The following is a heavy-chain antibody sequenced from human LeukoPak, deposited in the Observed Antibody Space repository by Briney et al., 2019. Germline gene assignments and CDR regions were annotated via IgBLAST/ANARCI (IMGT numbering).Heavy chain of an antibody. Sequence: PSETLSLTCAVSGVSISSSEWRIWVRQPPGQGLEWIGEIHRDGRTRYNPSLKSRVTMSMDYSKNQFSLSVTSVTAADTAIYYCGKTDIYFNPIDYWGPGSLVTVSS. D-gene: IGHD3-9*01. CDR1: GVSISSSEW. J-gene: IGHJ4*02. CDR3: GKTDIYFNPIDY. CDR2: IHRDGRT. V-gene: IGHV4-4*02.